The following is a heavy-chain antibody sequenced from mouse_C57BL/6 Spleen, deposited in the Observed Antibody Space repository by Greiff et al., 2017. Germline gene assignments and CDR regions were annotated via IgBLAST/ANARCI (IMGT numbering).Heavy chain of an antibody. D-gene: IGHD1-1*01. V-gene: IGHV1-81*01. CDR1: GYTFTSYG. Sequence: VKLMESGAELARPGASVKLSCKASGYTFTSYGISWVKQRTGQGLEWIGEIYPRSGNTYYNEKFKGKATLTADKSSSTAYMELRSLTSEDSAVYFCARWDTTVVALYYFDYWGQGTTLTVSS. CDR3: ARWDTTVVALYYFDY. CDR2: IYPRSGNT. J-gene: IGHJ2*01.